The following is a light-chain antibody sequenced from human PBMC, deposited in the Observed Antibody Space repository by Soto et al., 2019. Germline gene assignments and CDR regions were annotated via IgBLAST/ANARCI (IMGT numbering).Light chain of an antibody. J-gene: IGKJ3*01. CDR1: QTVLNNY. CDR2: GAS. V-gene: IGKV3-20*01. CDR3: QQYGMSPLFT. Sequence: EIVLTQSPGTLSLSPGERATHSCRASQTVLNNYLAWYQQKPGQAPRLLLYGASRRATGTPDRFSGSGFGTDFTLTISSLEPEDFAVYFCQQYGMSPLFTFGPGTKVDIK.